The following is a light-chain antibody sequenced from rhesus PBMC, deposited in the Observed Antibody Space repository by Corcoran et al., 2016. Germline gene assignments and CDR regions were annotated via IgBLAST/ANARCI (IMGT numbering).Light chain of an antibody. Sequence: DIQMTQSPSSLSASVGDTVTITCQASQGISKYLAWYQQKPGKAPKLLIYDATTFQSGVPSRFSGSGSGTECTLTISSLQPEDFATYYCQQHNSYPPLTFGGGTKVELK. CDR3: QQHNSYPPLT. CDR1: QGISKY. CDR2: DAT. J-gene: IGKJ4*01. V-gene: IGKV1-25*01.